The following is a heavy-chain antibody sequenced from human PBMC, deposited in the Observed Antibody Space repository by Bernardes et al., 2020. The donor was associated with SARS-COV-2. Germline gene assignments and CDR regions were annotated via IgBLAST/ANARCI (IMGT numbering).Heavy chain of an antibody. CDR3: ARLITGTTWLEGYYFDY. V-gene: IGHV4-39*02. CDR2: IYYSGST. J-gene: IGHJ4*02. CDR1: GGSISSSNYY. D-gene: IGHD1-20*01. Sequence: SETLSLTCTVSGGSISSSNYYWGWIRQPPGKGLEWIGSIYYSGSTSYNPSLKSRVTISVDTSKNHFSLRLSSVTAADTAVYYCARLITGTTWLEGYYFDYWGQGALVTVSS.